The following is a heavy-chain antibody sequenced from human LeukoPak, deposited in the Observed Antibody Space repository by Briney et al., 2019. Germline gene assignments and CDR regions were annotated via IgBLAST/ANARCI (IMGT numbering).Heavy chain of an antibody. J-gene: IGHJ4*02. V-gene: IGHV4-31*01. CDR1: GGSISSGGYY. CDR2: IYYSGST. D-gene: IGHD5-24*01. Sequence: SQTLSLTCTVSGGSISSGGYYWSWIRQHPGKGLEWIGYIYYSGSTYYNPSLKSQVTISVDTSKNQFSLKLSSVTAADTAVYYCARLRAMATEYYFDYWGQGTLVTVSS. CDR3: ARLRAMATEYYFDY.